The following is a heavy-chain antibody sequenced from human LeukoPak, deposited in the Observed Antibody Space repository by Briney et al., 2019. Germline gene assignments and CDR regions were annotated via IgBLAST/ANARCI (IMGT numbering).Heavy chain of an antibody. CDR1: GGSFSGYY. V-gene: IGHV4-34*01. D-gene: IGHD3-9*01. CDR2: INHSGST. Sequence: SETLSLTCPVYGGSFSGYYWSWIRQPPGKGLEWIGEINHSGSTNYNPSLKSRVTTSVDTSKNQFSLKLSSVTAADTAVYYCARTRYFDWLRNQPYYFDYWGQGTLVTVSS. J-gene: IGHJ4*02. CDR3: ARTRYFDWLRNQPYYFDY.